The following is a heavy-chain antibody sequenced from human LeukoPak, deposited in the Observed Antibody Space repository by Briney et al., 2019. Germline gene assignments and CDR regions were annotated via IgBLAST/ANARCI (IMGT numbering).Heavy chain of an antibody. J-gene: IGHJ4*02. D-gene: IGHD2/OR15-2a*01. V-gene: IGHV1-18*01. CDR3: ARERENVYLDY. Sequence: ASVKVSCKASGYTFITYGISWVRQAPGQGLEWMGWISPYYGNTNYAQKFQDRVTMTTDSSTSTAYMELRSLRSDDTAVYYCARERENVYLDYWGQGTLVTVS. CDR2: ISPYYGNT. CDR1: GYTFITYG.